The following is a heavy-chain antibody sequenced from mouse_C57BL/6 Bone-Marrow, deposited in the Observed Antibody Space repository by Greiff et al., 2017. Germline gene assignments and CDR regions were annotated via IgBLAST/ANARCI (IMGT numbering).Heavy chain of an antibody. Sequence: EVKLVESGGDLVKPGGSLKLSCAASGFTFSSYGMSWVRQTPDKRLEWVATTSSGGSYTYYPDSVKGRFTISRDNAKNTLYLQMSSLKSEDTAMYYCARRYYYGSDYWGQGTTLTVSS. CDR1: GFTFSSYG. D-gene: IGHD1-1*01. CDR3: ARRYYYGSDY. J-gene: IGHJ2*01. V-gene: IGHV5-6*02. CDR2: TSSGGSYT.